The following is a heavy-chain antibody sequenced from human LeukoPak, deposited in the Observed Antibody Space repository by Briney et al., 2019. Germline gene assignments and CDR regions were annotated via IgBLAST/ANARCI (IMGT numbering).Heavy chain of an antibody. CDR3: ARDLAKLGIKNWYFDL. D-gene: IGHD7-27*01. Sequence: KPSETLSLTCTVSGSSISSGGCYWSWIRQPPGKGLEWIGYIYHSGSTYFNPSLKSRVTISVDRSKNQFSLKLSSVTAADTAVYYCARDLAKLGIKNWYFDLWGRGTLVTVSS. CDR2: IYHSGST. V-gene: IGHV4-30-2*01. J-gene: IGHJ2*01. CDR1: GSSISSGGCY.